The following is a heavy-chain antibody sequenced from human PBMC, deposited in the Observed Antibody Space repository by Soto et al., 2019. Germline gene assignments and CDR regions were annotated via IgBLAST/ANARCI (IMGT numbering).Heavy chain of an antibody. V-gene: IGHV1-18*01. CDR3: ARVAYYYYYYGMDV. J-gene: IGHJ6*02. CDR2: ISAYNGNT. Sequence: QVQLVQAGAEVKKPGASVKVSCKASGYTFTSYGISWVRHAPGQGLEWMGWISAYNGNTNYAQKLQGRVTMTTDTSTSTAYMELRSLRSDDTAVYYWARVAYYYYYYGMDVWGQGTTVTVSS. CDR1: GYTFTSYG.